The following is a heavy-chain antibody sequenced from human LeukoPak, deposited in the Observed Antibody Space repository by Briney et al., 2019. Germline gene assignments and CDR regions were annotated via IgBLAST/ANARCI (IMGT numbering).Heavy chain of an antibody. CDR1: GGSISSYY. CDR3: ARGGIDAFDI. CDR2: IYYSGST. Sequence: SETLSLTCTVSGGSISSYYWSWIRQPPGKVLEWIGYIYYSGSTNYNPSLKSRVTISVDTSKNQFSLKLSSVTAADTAVYYCARGGIDAFDIWGQGTMVTVSS. V-gene: IGHV4-59*01. D-gene: IGHD3-16*01. J-gene: IGHJ3*02.